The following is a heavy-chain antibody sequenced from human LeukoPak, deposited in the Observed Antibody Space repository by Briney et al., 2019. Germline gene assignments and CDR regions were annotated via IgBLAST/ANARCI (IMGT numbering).Heavy chain of an antibody. CDR1: GFTFSSYA. Sequence: PGGSLRLSCAASGFTFSSYAMHWVRQAPGKGLEYVSAISSNGGSTYYANSVKGRFTISRDNSKNTLYLQMGSLRAEDMAVYYCARAPGVTTNWLDPWGQGTLVTVSS. CDR2: ISSNGGST. V-gene: IGHV3-64*01. CDR3: ARAPGVTTNWLDP. D-gene: IGHD2-21*02. J-gene: IGHJ5*02.